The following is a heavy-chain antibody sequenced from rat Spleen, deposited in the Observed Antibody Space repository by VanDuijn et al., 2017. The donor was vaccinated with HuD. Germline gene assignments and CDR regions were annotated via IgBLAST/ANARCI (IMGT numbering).Heavy chain of an antibody. CDR1: GLSLTSES. D-gene: IGHD1-6*01. Sequence: QVQLKESGPGLVQPSQTLSLTCTVSGLSLTSESVSWIRQPPGKGLEWMGIRWSTGGTDYNSAIKSRLSISRDTSKSQVFLKVKSLKTEDTGIYYCTRIPMYTTRDWGQGVMVTVSS. J-gene: IGHJ2*01. V-gene: IGHV2-47*01. CDR2: RWSTGGT. CDR3: TRIPMYTTRD.